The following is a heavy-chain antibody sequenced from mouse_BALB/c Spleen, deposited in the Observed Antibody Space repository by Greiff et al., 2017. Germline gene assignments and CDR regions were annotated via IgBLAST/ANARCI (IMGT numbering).Heavy chain of an antibody. CDR1: GFTFSSYT. CDR3: ARHDGWTTVVVKGYYAMDY. V-gene: IGHV5-6-4*01. CDR2: ISSGGSYT. J-gene: IGHJ4*01. Sequence: EVKLVESGGGLVKPGGSLKLSCAASGFTFSSYTMSWVRQTPEKRLEWVATISSGGSYTYYPDSVKGRFTISRDNAKNTLYLQMSSLKSEDTAMYYCARHDGWTTVVVKGYYAMDYWGQGTSVTVSS. D-gene: IGHD1-1*01.